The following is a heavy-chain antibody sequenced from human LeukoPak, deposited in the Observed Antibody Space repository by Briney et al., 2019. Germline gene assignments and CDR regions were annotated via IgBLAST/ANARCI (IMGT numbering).Heavy chain of an antibody. J-gene: IGHJ4*02. CDR1: GYTFTSYA. CDR3: ARGDCTNGVCSTNPQFDY. Sequence: ASVKVSCKASGYTFTSYAMHWVRQAPGQRLEWMGWINAGNGNTKYSQKFQGRATITRDTSASTAYMELSSLRSEDTAVYYCARGDCTNGVCSTNPQFDYWGQGTLVTVSS. CDR2: INAGNGNT. D-gene: IGHD2-8*01. V-gene: IGHV1-3*01.